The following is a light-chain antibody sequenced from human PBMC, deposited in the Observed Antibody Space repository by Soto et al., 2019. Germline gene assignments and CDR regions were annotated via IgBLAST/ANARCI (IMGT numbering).Light chain of an antibody. Sequence: THFPCTMPPATGAGATXSCRASQSVGGTFLAWYQQKLGQAPRLLIHGASKRATGIPDRFSGSGSGTDFTLTISRLEPEDFALYYCQQRISSPPPFAQGIRMA. CDR2: GAS. CDR3: QQRISSPPP. J-gene: IGKJ5*01. V-gene: IGKV3-20*01. CDR1: QSVGGTF.